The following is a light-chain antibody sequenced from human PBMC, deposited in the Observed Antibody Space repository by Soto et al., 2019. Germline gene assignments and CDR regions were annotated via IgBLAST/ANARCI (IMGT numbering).Light chain of an antibody. CDR2: KAS. CDR1: QTISSW. J-gene: IGKJ1*01. Sequence: DIQMTQSPSTLSGSVGDRVTITCRASQTISSWLAWYQRKPGKAPKLLIYKASTLKSGVPSRFSGSGSGTEFTLTISSLQPDDFATYYCQHYNSYSEAFGQGTKMDI. CDR3: QHYNSYSEA. V-gene: IGKV1-5*03.